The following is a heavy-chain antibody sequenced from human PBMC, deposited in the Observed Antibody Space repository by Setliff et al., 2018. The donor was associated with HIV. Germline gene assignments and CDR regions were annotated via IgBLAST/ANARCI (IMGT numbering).Heavy chain of an antibody. CDR2: IYHTGKI. Sequence: PSETLSLTCTVSGDPIFIGGYYWSWIRQHPGGGLEWIGYIYHTGKIYYNPSLQSRIIMSLDMSQNQFSLKLSSVTAADTAVYYCAKEGNSVDNWLDPWGPGTLVTVSS. J-gene: IGHJ5*02. CDR3: AKEGNSVDNWLDP. CDR1: GDPIFIGGYY. V-gene: IGHV4-31*03. D-gene: IGHD1-26*01.